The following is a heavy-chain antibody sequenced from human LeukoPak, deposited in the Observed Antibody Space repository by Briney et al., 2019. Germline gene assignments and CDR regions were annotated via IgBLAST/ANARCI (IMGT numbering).Heavy chain of an antibody. V-gene: IGHV3-21*01. D-gene: IGHD3-10*01. CDR3: ARDRVSGSYDYNDY. CDR2: ISSSSSYI. CDR1: GFTFSSYW. Sequence: GGSLRLSCAASGFTFSSYWMNWVRQAPGKGLEWVSSISSSSSYIYYADSVKGRFTISRDNAKNSLYLQMNSLRAEDTAVYYCARDRVSGSYDYNDYWGQGTLVTVSS. J-gene: IGHJ4*02.